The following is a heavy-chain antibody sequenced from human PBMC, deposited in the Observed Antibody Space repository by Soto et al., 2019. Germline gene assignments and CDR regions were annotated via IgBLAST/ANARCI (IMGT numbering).Heavy chain of an antibody. Sequence: GGSLRLSCAASGFTFSNAWMSWVRQAPGKGLEWVGRIKSKTDGGTTDYAAPVKGRFTISRDDSKNTLYLQMNSLKAEDTAVYDCSTRRGSGEDVPWGKGTLVTVSS. CDR2: IKSKTDGGTT. J-gene: IGHJ5*02. D-gene: IGHD4-17*01. V-gene: IGHV3-15*01. CDR3: STRRGSGEDVP. CDR1: GFTFSNAW.